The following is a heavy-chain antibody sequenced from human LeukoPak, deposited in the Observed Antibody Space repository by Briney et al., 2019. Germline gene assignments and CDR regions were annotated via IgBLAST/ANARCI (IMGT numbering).Heavy chain of an antibody. V-gene: IGHV3-23*01. CDR2: ISISGGST. D-gene: IGHD4-23*01. J-gene: IGHJ4*02. CDR1: GFTFSSYA. Sequence: QSGGSLRLSCAASGFTFSSYAMSWVLQAPGKCLYWVSAISISGGSTYYADSVKGRFTISRDNSKNTLSMQMNSLRAEDTAVYYCAKHVSNYGGIEYWAQGTLVTVSS. CDR3: AKHVSNYGGIEY.